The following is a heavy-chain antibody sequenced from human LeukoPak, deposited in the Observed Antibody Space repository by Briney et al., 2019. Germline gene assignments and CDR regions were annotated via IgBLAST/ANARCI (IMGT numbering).Heavy chain of an antibody. D-gene: IGHD5-18*01. CDR2: INPNGGGT. CDR3: ARDYSRGYSYGADY. Sequence: ASVKVSCKASGYTFTGYYMHWARQAPGQGLEWMGRINPNGGGTNYAQKFQGRVTMTRDTSISTAYMELSRLRSDDTAVYYCARDYSRGYSYGADYWGQGTLVTVSS. CDR1: GYTFTGYY. J-gene: IGHJ4*02. V-gene: IGHV1-2*06.